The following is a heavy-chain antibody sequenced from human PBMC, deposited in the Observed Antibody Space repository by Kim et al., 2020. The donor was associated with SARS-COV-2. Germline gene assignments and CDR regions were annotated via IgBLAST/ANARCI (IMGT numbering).Heavy chain of an antibody. CDR2: ISYDGSNK. CDR1: GFTFSSYG. Sequence: GGSLRLSCAASGFTFSSYGMHWVRQAPGKGLEWVAVISYDGSNKNYVDSVKGRFTISRDNSKNTLYLQMNSLRAEDTAVYYCARDIASYSSCCLYDYYG. D-gene: IGHD6-19*01. V-gene: IGHV3-30*04. J-gene: IGHJ6*01. CDR3: ARDIASYSSCCLYDYYG.